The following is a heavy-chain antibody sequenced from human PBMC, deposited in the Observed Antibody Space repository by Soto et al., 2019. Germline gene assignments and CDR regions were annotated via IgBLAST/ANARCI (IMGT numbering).Heavy chain of an antibody. CDR1: GYTFTSYG. D-gene: IGHD3-3*01. CDR3: ARDNAIFGVVIIIGPDYYYGMDV. CDR2: ISAYNGNT. V-gene: IGHV1-18*01. J-gene: IGHJ6*02. Sequence: GASVKVSCKASGYTFTSYGISWVRQAPGQGLEWMGWISAYNGNTNYAQKLQGRVTMTTDTSTSTAYMELRSLRSDDTAVYYCARDNAIFGVVIIIGPDYYYGMDVWGQGTTVTVS.